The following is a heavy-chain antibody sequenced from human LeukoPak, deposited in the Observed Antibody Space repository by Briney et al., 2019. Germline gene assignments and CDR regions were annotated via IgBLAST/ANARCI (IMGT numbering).Heavy chain of an antibody. J-gene: IGHJ4*02. Sequence: QPGRSLRLSCAASGFTFSSYGMHWVRQAPGKGLEWVAIIWHDGSNKYYADSVKGRFTISRDNAKNSLYLQMNSLRAEDTAVYYCARDEQQLDPFDYWGQGTLVTVSS. V-gene: IGHV3-33*01. CDR2: IWHDGSNK. CDR1: GFTFSSYG. CDR3: ARDEQQLDPFDY. D-gene: IGHD6-6*01.